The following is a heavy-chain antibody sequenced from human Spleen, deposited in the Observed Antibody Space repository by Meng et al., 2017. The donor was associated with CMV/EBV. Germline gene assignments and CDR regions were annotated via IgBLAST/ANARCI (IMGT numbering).Heavy chain of an antibody. J-gene: IGHJ5*02. V-gene: IGHV5-51*01. Sequence: GGSLRLSCKGSGYSFTSYWIGWVRQMPGKGLEWMGSIYPGDSDTRYSPSFEGQVTISADKSITTAYLQWSRLKASDTAMYYCSSFDSAGFHPWGQGTLVTVSS. CDR1: GYSFTSYW. D-gene: IGHD3-22*01. CDR3: SSFDSAGFHP. CDR2: IYPGDSDT.